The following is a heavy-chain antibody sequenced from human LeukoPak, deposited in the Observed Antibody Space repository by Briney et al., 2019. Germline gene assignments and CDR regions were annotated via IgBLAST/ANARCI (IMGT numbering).Heavy chain of an antibody. Sequence: SETLSLTCTVSGVSISTYYWSWIRQPPGKGLEWIGHIYYSGSTNYNPSLKSRVTISIDTSKNQFSLRLSSVTAADTAVYYCARGAAGYSYGWGQGTLVTVSS. CDR3: ARGAAGYSYG. V-gene: IGHV4-59*01. J-gene: IGHJ4*02. CDR1: GVSISTYY. D-gene: IGHD5-18*01. CDR2: IYYSGST.